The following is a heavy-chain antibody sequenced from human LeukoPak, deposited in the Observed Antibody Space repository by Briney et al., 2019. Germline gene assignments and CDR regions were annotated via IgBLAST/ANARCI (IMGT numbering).Heavy chain of an antibody. CDR1: GFTLSSYE. Sequence: GGSLRLSCAASGFTLSSYEMNWVRQAPGKGLEWVSYISSSSLSIYNADSVQGRFTISRDNAKNSLFLQMHSLRDEDTAVYYCARGRIAVAGTFDYWGQGTLVTVSS. V-gene: IGHV3-48*02. D-gene: IGHD6-19*01. J-gene: IGHJ4*02. CDR2: ISSSSLSI. CDR3: ARGRIAVAGTFDY.